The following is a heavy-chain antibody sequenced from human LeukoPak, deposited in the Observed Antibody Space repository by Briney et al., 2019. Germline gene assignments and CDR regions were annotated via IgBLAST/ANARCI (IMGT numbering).Heavy chain of an antibody. CDR3: ARGDYVWGSYRYNRNWFDP. V-gene: IGHV4-34*01. J-gene: IGHJ5*02. Sequence: NPSETLSLTCAVYGGSFSGYYWSWIRQPPGKGLEWIGEINHSGSTNYNPSLKSRVTISVDTSKNQFSLKLSSVTAADTAVYYCARGDYVWGSYRYNRNWFDPWGQGTLVTVSS. D-gene: IGHD3-16*02. CDR1: GGSFSGYY. CDR2: INHSGST.